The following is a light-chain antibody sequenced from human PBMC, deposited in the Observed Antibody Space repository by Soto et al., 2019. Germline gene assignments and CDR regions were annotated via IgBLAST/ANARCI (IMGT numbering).Light chain of an antibody. Sequence: QSVLTQPASVSGSPGQSITISCTGTSSDVGAYNYVSWYQQYPGKAPKLMIYDVSNRPSGISNRFSGSKSANTASLTISGLQAEDEADYECCSYAGDSAPYVFGTGTKVTVL. J-gene: IGLJ1*01. CDR3: CSYAGDSAPYV. CDR2: DVS. V-gene: IGLV2-14*01. CDR1: SSDVGAYNY.